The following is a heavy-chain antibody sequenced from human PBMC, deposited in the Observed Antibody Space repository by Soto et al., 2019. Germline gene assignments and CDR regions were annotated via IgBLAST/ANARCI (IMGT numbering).Heavy chain of an antibody. Sequence: EVQLVESGGDLVQPGGSLRLSCVTSGLTFSNYWLSCVRQAPGKGLEWVANINQAGNKKYYVDCVKGRFTISRDNAKNSLYLQMNSLKAEDTAVYYCARDRGSGRYWGQGTLVTVSS. V-gene: IGHV3-7*05. CDR1: GLTFSNYW. D-gene: IGHD2-8*02. CDR2: INQAGNKK. J-gene: IGHJ4*02. CDR3: ARDRGSGRY.